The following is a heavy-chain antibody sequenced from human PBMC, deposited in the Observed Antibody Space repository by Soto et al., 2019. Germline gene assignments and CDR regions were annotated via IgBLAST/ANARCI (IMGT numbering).Heavy chain of an antibody. CDR2: INGGNGDT. D-gene: IGHD1-26*01. Sequence: SVKVSCKTSGYTFTSYAITWLRHAPGQRLEWMGWINGGNGDTKYSQKFQDRLSITRDTSATTVSLGLSSLTSEDTAIYYCARGPLSLYSADFRWGQGTLVTVSS. J-gene: IGHJ4*02. V-gene: IGHV1-3*01. CDR1: GYTFTSYA. CDR3: ARGPLSLYSADFR.